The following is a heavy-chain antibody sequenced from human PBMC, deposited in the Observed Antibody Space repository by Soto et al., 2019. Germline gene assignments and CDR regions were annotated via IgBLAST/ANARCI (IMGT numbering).Heavy chain of an antibody. CDR2: IIPIFGTA. J-gene: IGHJ6*02. V-gene: IGHV1-69*13. D-gene: IGHD4-17*01. Sequence: SVKVSFKASGGTFSSYAISWLRQAPGQGLEWMGGIIPIFGTANYAQKFQGRVTITADESTSTAYMELSSLRSEDTAVYYCARETLRSGYYYYGMDVWGQGTTVTVSS. CDR3: ARETLRSGYYYYGMDV. CDR1: GGTFSSYA.